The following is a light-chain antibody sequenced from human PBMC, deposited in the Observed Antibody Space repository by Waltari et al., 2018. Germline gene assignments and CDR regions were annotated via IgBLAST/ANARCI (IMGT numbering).Light chain of an antibody. Sequence: EIVMTQSPATLSVSPGERATLSCRASQSVKTNLAWYQQKPGQAPRLLIYGASNRAPGVPARFSGSGYGTDFTLTISSLQSEDFALYYCQQYNNWPPVFTFGPGTKVDIK. CDR2: GAS. CDR1: QSVKTN. CDR3: QQYNNWPPVFT. J-gene: IGKJ3*01. V-gene: IGKV3-15*01.